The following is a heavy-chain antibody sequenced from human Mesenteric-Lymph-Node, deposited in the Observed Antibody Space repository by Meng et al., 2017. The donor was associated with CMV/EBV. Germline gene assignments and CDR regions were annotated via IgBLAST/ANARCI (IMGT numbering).Heavy chain of an antibody. Sequence: ETLSLTCAASGFTFNKHWMSWVRQAPGKGLEWVSSISSSSSYIYYADSVKGRFTISRDNAKNSLYLQMNSLRAEDTAVYYCVRGDSGSYLPGYWGQGTLVTVSS. CDR1: GFTFNKHW. CDR3: VRGDSGSYLPGY. CDR2: ISSSSSYI. V-gene: IGHV3-21*01. J-gene: IGHJ4*02. D-gene: IGHD1-26*01.